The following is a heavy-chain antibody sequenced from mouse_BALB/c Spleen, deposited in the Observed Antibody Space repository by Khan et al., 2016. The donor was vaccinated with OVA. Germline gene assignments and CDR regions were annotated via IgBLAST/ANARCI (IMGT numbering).Heavy chain of an antibody. CDR1: GYTFTTAG. CDR2: INTDSGDT. V-gene: IGHV9-4*02. CDR3: ADGYGYGWDFDV. J-gene: IGHJ1*01. D-gene: IGHD2-2*01. Sequence: QIQLVQSGAELKKPGEAVRISCKASGYTFTTAGMQWVQQMPGKGLEWIGWINTDSGDTKYAEDFKGRVTFTLDTSASTAYLQITSLTNEDTAAYFCADGYGYGWDFDVWGAGTTVTVSS.